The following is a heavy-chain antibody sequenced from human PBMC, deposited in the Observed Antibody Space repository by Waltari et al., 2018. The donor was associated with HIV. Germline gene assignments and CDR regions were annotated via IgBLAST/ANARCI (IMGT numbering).Heavy chain of an antibody. V-gene: IGHV4-4*07. CDR1: GDSISTHS. CDR3: ARKGVRPLSAAFDI. Sequence: QVQLQESGPGLVKPSEILSLTCTVPGDSISTHSWSCTRQPAGKGREWIGRIYARGTTNYNPPRKSRVTMSLDTSNYQLCLKLTSVNAADTAVYYCARKGVRPLSAAFDIWGHGTMVTVSS. CDR2: IYARGTT. J-gene: IGHJ3*02.